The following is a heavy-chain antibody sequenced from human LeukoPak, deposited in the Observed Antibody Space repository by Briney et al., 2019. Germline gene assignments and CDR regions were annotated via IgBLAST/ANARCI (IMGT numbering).Heavy chain of an antibody. CDR1: GFTFSSYW. J-gene: IGHJ4*02. V-gene: IGHV3-7*01. CDR3: AREAL. Sequence: PGGSLRLSCPASGFTFSSYWMSWVRQAPGKGLEWVANINQDGSEKYYVDSVKGRFTISRDNAKNSLYLQMNSLRAEDTAVYYCAREALWGQGTRVTVSS. CDR2: INQDGSEK.